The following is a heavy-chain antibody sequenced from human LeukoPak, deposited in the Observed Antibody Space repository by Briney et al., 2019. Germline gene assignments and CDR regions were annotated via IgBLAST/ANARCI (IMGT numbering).Heavy chain of an antibody. CDR2: ISTDGSST. Sequence: GGSLRLSCAASGFTFSSNWMHWVRQGPGKGLVWVSRISTDGSSTTYADSVKRRFTISRDNAKNTLYLQMNSLRAEDTAVYYCSRASSSVPNLLDHWGQGTLVTVSS. D-gene: IGHD6-19*01. J-gene: IGHJ4*02. CDR3: SRASSSVPNLLDH. V-gene: IGHV3-74*01. CDR1: GFTFSSNW.